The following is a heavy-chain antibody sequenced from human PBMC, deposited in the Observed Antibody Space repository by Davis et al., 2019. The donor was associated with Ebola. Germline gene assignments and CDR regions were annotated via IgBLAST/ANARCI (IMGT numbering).Heavy chain of an antibody. CDR3: ARGVVVIENDAFDI. V-gene: IGHV4-59*01. CDR1: GGSISSYY. Sequence: MPSETLSLTCTVSGGSISSYYWSWIRQPPGKGLEWIGYIYYSGSTNYNPSLKSRVTISVDTSKNQFSLKLSSVTAADTAVYYCARGVVVIENDAFDIWGQGTMVTVSS. D-gene: IGHD3-22*01. CDR2: IYYSGST. J-gene: IGHJ3*02.